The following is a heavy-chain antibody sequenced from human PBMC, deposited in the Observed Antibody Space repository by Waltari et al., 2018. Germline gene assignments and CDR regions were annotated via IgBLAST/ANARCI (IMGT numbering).Heavy chain of an antibody. CDR1: GYTFTSYY. CDR3: ATDFRELLGVRAFDI. Sequence: QVQLVQSGAEVKKPGASVKVSCKASGYTFTSYYMHWVRQAPGQGFGWMGRINPGRGSTSDAQKFQGRVTMTEDTSTDTAYMELSSLGSEDTAVYYCATDFRELLGVRAFDIWGQGTMVTVSS. J-gene: IGHJ3*02. CDR2: INPGRGST. V-gene: IGHV1-46*01. D-gene: IGHD1-26*01.